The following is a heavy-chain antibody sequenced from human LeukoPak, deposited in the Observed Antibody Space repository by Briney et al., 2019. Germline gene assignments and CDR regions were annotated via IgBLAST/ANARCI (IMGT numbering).Heavy chain of an antibody. CDR1: GGSISSYY. Sequence: KASETLSLTCTVSGGSISSYYWSWIRQPAGKGLEWIGRIYTSGSTNYNPSLKSRVTMSVDTSKNQFSLKLSSVTAADTAVYYCARDLIAVADDAFDIWGQGTMVTVSS. CDR2: IYTSGST. J-gene: IGHJ3*02. V-gene: IGHV4-4*07. CDR3: ARDLIAVADDAFDI. D-gene: IGHD6-19*01.